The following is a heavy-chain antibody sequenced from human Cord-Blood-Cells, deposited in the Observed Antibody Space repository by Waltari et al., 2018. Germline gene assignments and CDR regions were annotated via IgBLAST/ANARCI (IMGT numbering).Heavy chain of an antibody. J-gene: IGHJ6*02. CDR3: ARGRWTGSYYYDYGMDV. CDR2: IYHSGGT. CDR1: GGAISSSNW. V-gene: IGHV4-4*02. Sequence: QVQLQESGPGLVKPSGTLSLTCAVSGGAISSSNWWSWVRQPPGKGLGWIGEIYHSGGTKYNPARKSRVTMSVDHSEDQVSLKLSSVSAGDTGVYYCARGRWTGSYYYDYGMDVWGQGTTVTVS. D-gene: IGHD3-10*01.